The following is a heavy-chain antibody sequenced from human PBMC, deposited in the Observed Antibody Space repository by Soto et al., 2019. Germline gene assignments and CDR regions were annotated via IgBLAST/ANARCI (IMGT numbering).Heavy chain of an antibody. J-gene: IGHJ4*02. D-gene: IGHD6-19*01. CDR2: ISSNGGST. CDR1: GFSFSSYA. CDR3: VTHSSGWYFDY. V-gene: IGHV3-64D*06. Sequence: PGGSLRLSCAASGFSFSSYAMHWVRQAPGKGLEYVSTISSNGGSTYYADSVKGRFTISRDNSKNTLYLQVSSLRTEDTAVFYCVTHSSGWYFDYWGPGTLVTVSS.